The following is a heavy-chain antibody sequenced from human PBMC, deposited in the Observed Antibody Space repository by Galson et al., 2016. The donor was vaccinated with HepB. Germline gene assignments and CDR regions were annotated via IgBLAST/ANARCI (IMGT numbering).Heavy chain of an antibody. CDR2: ITSSSSYI. V-gene: IGHV3-21*01. J-gene: IGHJ3*01. CDR3: AKDRGDYIWGTYRYTLDAFDV. D-gene: IGHD3-16*02. CDR1: GFTFNTYN. Sequence: SLRLSCAASGFTFNTYNMNWVRQTPGKGLELVSSITSSSSYIYYTDSVKGRFTISRDNAKNSLCLQMNSLRAEDTAIYYCAKDRGDYIWGTYRYTLDAFDVWGQGTMVAVSS.